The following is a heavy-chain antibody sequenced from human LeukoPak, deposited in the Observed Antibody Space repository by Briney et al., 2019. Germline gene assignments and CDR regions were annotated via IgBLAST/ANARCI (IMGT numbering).Heavy chain of an antibody. D-gene: IGHD3-10*01. CDR1: GFTFSSYA. J-gene: IGHJ6*02. CDR2: ISYDGSNK. Sequence: PGGSLRLSCAASGFTFSSYAMHWVRQAPGKGLEWVAVISYDGSNKYYADSVKGRFTISRDNAKNTLSLQMNSLRAEDTAVYYCARTPYYYGMDVWGQGTTVTVSS. CDR3: ARTPYYYGMDV. V-gene: IGHV3-30-3*01.